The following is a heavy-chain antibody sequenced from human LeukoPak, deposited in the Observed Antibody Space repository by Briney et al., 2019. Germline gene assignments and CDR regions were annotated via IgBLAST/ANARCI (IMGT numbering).Heavy chain of an antibody. V-gene: IGHV1-69*06. CDR2: IIPIFGTA. Sequence: ASVKVSCKASGGTFSSYAISWVRQAPGQGLEWMGGIIPIFGTANYAQKFQGRVTITADKSTSTAYMELSSLRSEDTAVYYCARVREDYYDSSGYYHCHFDYWGQGTLVTVSS. J-gene: IGHJ4*02. CDR1: GGTFSSYA. D-gene: IGHD3-22*01. CDR3: ARVREDYYDSSGYYHCHFDY.